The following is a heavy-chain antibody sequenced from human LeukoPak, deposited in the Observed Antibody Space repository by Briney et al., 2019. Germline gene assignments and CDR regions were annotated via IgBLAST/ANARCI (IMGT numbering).Heavy chain of an antibody. V-gene: IGHV3-33*01. D-gene: IGHD3-3*01. J-gene: IGHJ5*02. CDR2: IWSDGSND. CDR1: GFTFSNYA. CDR3: ARCEASGTIFGVVIISSDRGGGFDP. Sequence: GRSLRLSCAASGFTFSNYAMDWVRQAPGKGLEWVAVIWSDGSNDYYADSVKGRFTISRDNSMNTLFLQMNSLRVEDTAVYYCARCEASGTIFGVVIISSDRGGGFDPWGQGTLVTVSS.